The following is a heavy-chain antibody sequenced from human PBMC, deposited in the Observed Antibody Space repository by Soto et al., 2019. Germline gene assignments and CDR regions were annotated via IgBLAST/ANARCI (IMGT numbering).Heavy chain of an antibody. J-gene: IGHJ4*02. V-gene: IGHV3-74*01. CDR2: INSDGSST. D-gene: IGHD5-12*01. CDR3: ARGDIVATILSD. Sequence: GGSLRLSCAAAGFTFSSYWMHWVRQAPGKGLVWVSRINSDGSSTSYADSVKGRFTISRDNAKNTLYLQMNSLRAEDTAVYYCARGDIVATILSDWGQGTLVTVSS. CDR1: GFTFSSYW.